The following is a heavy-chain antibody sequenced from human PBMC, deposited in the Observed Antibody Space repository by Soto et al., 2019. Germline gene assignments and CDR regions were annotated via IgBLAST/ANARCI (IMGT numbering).Heavy chain of an antibody. J-gene: IGHJ4*02. CDR2: ISGSGGST. CDR3: AKGLYGSGSYDNYFDC. D-gene: IGHD3-10*01. V-gene: IGHV3-23*01. CDR1: GFTFSSYA. Sequence: GGSLRLSCAASGFTFSSYAMSWVRQAPGKGLEWVSAISGSGGSTYYADSLKGRFTISRDNSKNTLYLQMSSLRPEDTAVYYCAKGLYGSGSYDNYFDCWGQGTLVTVSS.